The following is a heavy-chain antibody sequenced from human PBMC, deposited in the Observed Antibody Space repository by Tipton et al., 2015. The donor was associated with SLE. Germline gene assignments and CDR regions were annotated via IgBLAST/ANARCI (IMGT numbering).Heavy chain of an antibody. Sequence: TLSLTCAVSGGSISSGGYSWSWIRQPPGKGLEWIGDIYHSGSTYYNPSLKSRVTISVDTSKNQFSLKLSSVTAADTAVYYCARGIFGVVILFDYWGQGTLVTVSS. CDR1: GGSISSGGYS. CDR2: IYHSGST. D-gene: IGHD3-3*01. CDR3: ARGIFGVVILFDY. V-gene: IGHV4-30-2*01. J-gene: IGHJ4*02.